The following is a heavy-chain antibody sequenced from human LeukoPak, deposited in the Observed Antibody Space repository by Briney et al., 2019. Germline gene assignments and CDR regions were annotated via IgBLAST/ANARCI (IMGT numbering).Heavy chain of an antibody. CDR1: GGSISSGDYY. J-gene: IGHJ4*02. CDR2: IYYSGST. Sequence: PSETLSLTCTVSGGSISSGDYYWSWIRQPPGKGLEWIGYIYYSGSTYYNPSLKSRVTISVDTSKNQFSLKLSSVTAADTAVYYCARAVRYFDWLLFDYWGQGTLVTVSS. V-gene: IGHV4-30-4*01. CDR3: ARAVRYFDWLLFDY. D-gene: IGHD3-9*01.